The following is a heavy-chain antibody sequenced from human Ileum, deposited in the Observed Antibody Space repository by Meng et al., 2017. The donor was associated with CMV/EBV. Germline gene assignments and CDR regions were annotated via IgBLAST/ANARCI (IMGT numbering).Heavy chain of an antibody. J-gene: IGHJ4*02. V-gene: IGHV4-4*07. D-gene: IGHD3-16*02. CDR1: GGSISSDY. Sequence: QVQLQGSGPGLVKPSWTLSLTCTGSGGSISSDYWSWIRQPAGKGLQWVGRIYTSGSTNYNPSLKSRVTMSVDTSKNQFSLNLSSVTAADTAVYYCARESQQLYRTLDYWGQGTLVTVSS. CDR3: ARESQQLYRTLDY. CDR2: IYTSGST.